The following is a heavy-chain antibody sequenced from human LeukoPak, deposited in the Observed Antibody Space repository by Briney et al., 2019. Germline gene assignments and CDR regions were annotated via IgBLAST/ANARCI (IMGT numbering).Heavy chain of an antibody. CDR1: GFTVSSNY. V-gene: IGHV3-53*01. D-gene: IGHD3-16*01. CDR2: IYNGGDT. Sequence: GASLRLSCAASGFTVSSNYMSWVRQAPGKGLEWVSFIYNGGDTYYADSVKGRFTISRDNSKNTLYLQMNTLRAEDTAVYYCAKDREYSYVYDAFDIWGQGTLVTVSS. CDR3: AKDREYSYVYDAFDI. J-gene: IGHJ3*02.